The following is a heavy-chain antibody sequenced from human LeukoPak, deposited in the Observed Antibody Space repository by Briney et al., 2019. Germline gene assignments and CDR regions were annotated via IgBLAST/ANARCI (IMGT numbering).Heavy chain of an antibody. CDR1: GYTFTGYY. CDR3: ARGLVGNGYIQF. J-gene: IGHJ4*02. V-gene: IGHV1-69*05. Sequence: SVKVSCKASGYTFTGYYMHWVRQAPGQGLEWMGGIIPIFGTANYAQKFQGRVTITTDESTSTAYMELSSLRSEDTAVYYCARGLVGNGYIQFWGQGTLVTVSS. CDR2: IIPIFGTA. D-gene: IGHD5-24*01.